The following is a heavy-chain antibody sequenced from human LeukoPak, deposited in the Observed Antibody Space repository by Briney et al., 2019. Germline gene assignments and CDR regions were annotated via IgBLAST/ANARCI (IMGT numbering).Heavy chain of an antibody. CDR2: ISSSSSTI. CDR1: GFTFSSYS. D-gene: IGHD3/OR15-3a*01. CDR3: ARDLDENYYYYMDV. J-gene: IGHJ6*03. Sequence: GGSLRLSCAASGFTFSSYSTNWVRQAPGQGLEWVSYISSSSSTIYYADSVKGRFTISRDNAKNSLYLQMNSLRAEDTAVYYCARDLDENYYYYMDVWGKGTTVTVSS. V-gene: IGHV3-48*04.